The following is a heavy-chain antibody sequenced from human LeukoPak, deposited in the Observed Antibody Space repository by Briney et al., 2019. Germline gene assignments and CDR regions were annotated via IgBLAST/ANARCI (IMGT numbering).Heavy chain of an antibody. V-gene: IGHV2-5*01. CDR1: GFSLSTDRVA. CDR3: AHRTYSSAWYGY. J-gene: IGHJ4*02. Sequence: SGPTLVNPTQTLTLTCTFSGFSLSTDRVAVGWIRQPPREALEWLALIYGNDERRYSPSLKSRLTITKDTSKNQVVLTMTNMDPVDTAAYYCAHRTYSSAWYGYWGQGILVTVSS. CDR2: IYGNDER. D-gene: IGHD6-19*01.